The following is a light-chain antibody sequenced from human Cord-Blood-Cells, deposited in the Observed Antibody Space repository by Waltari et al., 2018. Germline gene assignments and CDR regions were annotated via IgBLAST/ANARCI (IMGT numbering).Light chain of an antibody. Sequence: DIVMTQSPDSLAGSLGERATINCKSSQSVLYSSNNNNYLAWYQQKPGQPPKLLIYWASTRESGVPDRFSGSGSGTDFTLTISSLQAEDVAVYYCQQYYSTLFTFGGGTKVEIK. CDR1: QSVLYSSNNNNY. CDR2: WAS. V-gene: IGKV4-1*01. CDR3: QQYYSTLFT. J-gene: IGKJ4*01.